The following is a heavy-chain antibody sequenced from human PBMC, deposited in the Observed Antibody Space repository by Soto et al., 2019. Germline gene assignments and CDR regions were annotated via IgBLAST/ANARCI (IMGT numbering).Heavy chain of an antibody. Sequence: SVKVSCKASGFSFTSSSVQWVRQARGQRLEWIGWIVVGTGHTNYAQKFQERVTISTDMSTNTAYMEVNSLRFDDTAVYYCAKDFPGDGPTPLYYYYYGMDVWGQGTTVTVSS. J-gene: IGHJ6*02. CDR1: GFSFTSSS. CDR3: AKDFPGDGPTPLYYYYYGMDV. V-gene: IGHV1-58*01. D-gene: IGHD3-16*01. CDR2: IVVGTGHT.